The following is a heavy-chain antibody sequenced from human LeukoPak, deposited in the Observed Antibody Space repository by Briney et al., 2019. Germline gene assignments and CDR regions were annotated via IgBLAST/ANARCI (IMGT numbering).Heavy chain of an antibody. Sequence: GGSLRLSCEASGFSFGDYNMHWVRQAPGKGLEWVSLISRNGAATKYADSVRGRFTISRDNAKNSLYLQMNSLRAEDTAVYYCAELGITVIGGVWGKGTTVTISS. J-gene: IGHJ6*04. D-gene: IGHD3-10*02. V-gene: IGHV3-43*01. CDR1: GFSFGDYN. CDR2: ISRNGAAT. CDR3: AELGITVIGGV.